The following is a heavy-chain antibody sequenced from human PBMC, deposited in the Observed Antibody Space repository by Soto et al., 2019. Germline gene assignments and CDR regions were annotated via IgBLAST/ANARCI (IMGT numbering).Heavy chain of an antibody. Sequence: ASVKVSCKASGYSFSSFGISWVRQAPGQGLEWVGWVSVLSGDTSSAQNFQGRVTVTTDTSTSTAYMEVGSLRSDDTAVYYCARTCRSGGSCYLEYWGEGTLVTVSS. V-gene: IGHV1-18*01. CDR1: GYSFSSFG. J-gene: IGHJ4*02. CDR2: VSVLSGDT. D-gene: IGHD2-15*01. CDR3: ARTCRSGGSCYLEY.